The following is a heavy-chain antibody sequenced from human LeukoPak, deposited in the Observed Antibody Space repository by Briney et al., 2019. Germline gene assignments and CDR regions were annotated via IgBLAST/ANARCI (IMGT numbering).Heavy chain of an antibody. CDR2: ISSSGSTI. J-gene: IGHJ6*02. V-gene: IGHV3-48*04. CDR3: ARGAHTAHNYYYYGMDV. CDR1: GFTFSSYA. Sequence: GGSLRLSCAASGFTFSSYAMSWVRQAPGKGLEWVSYISSSGSTIYYADSVKGRFTISRDNAKNSLYLQMNSLRAEDTAVYYCARGAHTAHNYYYYGMDVWGQGTTVTVSS. D-gene: IGHD5-18*01.